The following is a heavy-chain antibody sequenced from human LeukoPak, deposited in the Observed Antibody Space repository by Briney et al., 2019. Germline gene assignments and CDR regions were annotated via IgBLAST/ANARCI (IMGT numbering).Heavy chain of an antibody. D-gene: IGHD1-14*01. V-gene: IGHV1-69*13. CDR2: IIPIFGTA. CDR1: GGTFSSYA. J-gene: IGHJ4*02. Sequence: ASVKVPCKASGGTFSSYAISWVRQAPGQGLEWMGGIIPIFGTANYAQKFQGRVTITADESTSTAYMELSSLRSEDTAVYYCARDLEGNQGLFDYWGQGTLVTVSS. CDR3: ARDLEGNQGLFDY.